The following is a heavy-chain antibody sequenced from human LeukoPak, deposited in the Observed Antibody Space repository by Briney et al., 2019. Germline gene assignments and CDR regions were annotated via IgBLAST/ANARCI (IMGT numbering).Heavy chain of an antibody. CDR3: ARLWYYGSGTNSDLYYYYYMDV. D-gene: IGHD3-10*01. V-gene: IGHV4-34*01. CDR2: INHSGST. CDR1: GGSFSGYY. J-gene: IGHJ6*03. Sequence: SETLSLTCAVYGGSFSGYYWSWIRQPPGKGLEWIGEINHSGSTNYNPSLKSRVTISVDTSKNQFSLKLSAVTAADTAVYYCARLWYYGSGTNSDLYYYYYMDVWGRGTTVTVSS.